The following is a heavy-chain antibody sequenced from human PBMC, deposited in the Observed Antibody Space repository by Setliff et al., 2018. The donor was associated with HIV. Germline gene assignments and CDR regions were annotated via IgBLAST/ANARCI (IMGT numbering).Heavy chain of an antibody. V-gene: IGHV3-48*01. CDR3: AREDQLLSGHYYYNGMDV. CDR2: ISSTSTTI. D-gene: IGHD2-2*01. J-gene: IGHJ6*02. CDR1: GFTFSTYS. Sequence: LSLTCAASGFTFSTYSMNWVRQAPGKGLEWVSYISSTSTTIYYADSVKGRFTISRDNAKNSLYLQMNSLRAEDTAVYYCAREDQLLSGHYYYNGMDVWGQGTTVTVSS.